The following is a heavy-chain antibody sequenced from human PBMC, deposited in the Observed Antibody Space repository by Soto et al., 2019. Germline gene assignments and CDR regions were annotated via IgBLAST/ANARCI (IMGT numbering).Heavy chain of an antibody. J-gene: IGHJ5*02. D-gene: IGHD3-10*01. CDR1: GGSISSGGYS. CDR2: IYHSGST. Sequence: QLQLQESVSGLVKPSQTLSLTCAVSGGSISSGGYSWSWIRQPPGKGLEWIGYIYHSGSTYYNPSLKSRVTISVDRSKNQFSLKLSSVTAADTAVYYCARGLRGFGELFSDWFDPWGQGTLVTVSS. V-gene: IGHV4-30-2*01. CDR3: ARGLRGFGELFSDWFDP.